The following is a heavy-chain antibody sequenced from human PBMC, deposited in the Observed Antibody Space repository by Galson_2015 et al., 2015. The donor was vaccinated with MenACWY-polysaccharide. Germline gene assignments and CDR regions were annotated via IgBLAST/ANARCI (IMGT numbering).Heavy chain of an antibody. CDR1: GDSITSAGYY. Sequence: TLSLTCSVSGDSITSAGYYWTWIRQHPETGLEWIGYILNNGRPKSNPSLRSRVIVSSDTSRNQFSLQLTSVTAADTATYYRARIPSTMSSFGWFDPWGQGILVTVSS. CDR3: ARIPSTMSSFGWFDP. D-gene: IGHD3-3*01. V-gene: IGHV4-31*03. J-gene: IGHJ5*02. CDR2: ILNNGRP.